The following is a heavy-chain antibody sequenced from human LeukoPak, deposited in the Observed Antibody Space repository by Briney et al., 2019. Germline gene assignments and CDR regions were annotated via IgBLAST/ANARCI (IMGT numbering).Heavy chain of an antibody. D-gene: IGHD2-2*01. CDR2: ISWNRGSI. V-gene: IGHV3-9*01. CDR3: AKDSCSSTSCYYYYGMDV. Sequence: GRSLRLSCAASGFTFDDYAMHGVRQAPGKALECVTGISWNRGSIGYADSVRGRFTISRDNAKNSLYLQMNSLRAEDTALYYCAKDSCSSTSCYYYYGMDVWGQGTTVTVSS. J-gene: IGHJ6*02. CDR1: GFTFDDYA.